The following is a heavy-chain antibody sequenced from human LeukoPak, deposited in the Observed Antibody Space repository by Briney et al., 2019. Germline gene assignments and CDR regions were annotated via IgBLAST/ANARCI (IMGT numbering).Heavy chain of an antibody. CDR2: ISAYNGNT. V-gene: IGHV1-18*01. Sequence: ASVKVSCRASGYTFTSYGISWVRQAPGQGLEWMGWISAYNGNTNYAQKLQGRVTMTRNTSISTAYMELSSLRSEDTAVYYCARSVRGRGSFFRARDQYAFDIWGQGTMVTVSS. D-gene: IGHD3-10*01. CDR1: GYTFTSYG. CDR3: ARSVRGRGSFFRARDQYAFDI. J-gene: IGHJ3*02.